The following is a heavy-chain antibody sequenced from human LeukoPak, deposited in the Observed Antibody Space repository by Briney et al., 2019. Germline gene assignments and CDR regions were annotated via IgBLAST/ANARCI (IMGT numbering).Heavy chain of an antibody. J-gene: IGHJ6*04. CDR1: GYIFTSYA. D-gene: IGHD3-10*01. V-gene: IGHV1-3*01. Sequence: ASVKVSCKASGYIFTSYAMHWVRQAPGQRLEWMGWINAGNGNTKYSQKFQGRVTITRDTSASTAYMELSSLRSEDTAVYYCARGASMVRGVIPSEGYYGMDVWGKGTTVTVSS. CDR3: ARGASMVRGVIPSEGYYGMDV. CDR2: INAGNGNT.